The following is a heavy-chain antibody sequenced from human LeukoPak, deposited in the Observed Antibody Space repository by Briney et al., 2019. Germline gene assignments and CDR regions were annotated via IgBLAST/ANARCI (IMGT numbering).Heavy chain of an antibody. CDR2: IYPGDSDT. CDR3: ARAPYSSSWEGYFDY. V-gene: IGHV5-51*01. CDR1: GYRFTSYW. J-gene: IGHJ4*02. Sequence: GESLKISCKGSGYRFTSYWIGWVRQMPGKGLEWMGIIYPGDSDTRYSPSFQGQVTISADKSISTAYLQWSSLKASDTAMYYCARAPYSSSWEGYFDYWGQGTLVTVSS. D-gene: IGHD6-13*01.